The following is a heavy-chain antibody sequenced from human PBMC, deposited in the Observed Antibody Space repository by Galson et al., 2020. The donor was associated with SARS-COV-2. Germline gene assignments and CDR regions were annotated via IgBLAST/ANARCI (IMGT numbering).Heavy chain of an antibody. CDR3: ARDDPVGAAVY. CDR1: GVSVPIDSYN. CDR2: IHYSGST. Sequence: SETLSLTCTVSGVSVPIDSYNWNWIRQPPGKGLEWIGHIHYSGSTNYNPALKSRVTMSVDTSKKQFSLRLSSVTAADTAVYYCARDDPVGAAVYWGQGTLVTVSS. V-gene: IGHV4-61*01. D-gene: IGHD1-26*01. J-gene: IGHJ4*02.